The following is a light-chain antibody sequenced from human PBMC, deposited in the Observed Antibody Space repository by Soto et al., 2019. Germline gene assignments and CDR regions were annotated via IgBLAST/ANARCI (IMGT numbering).Light chain of an antibody. CDR1: SSDVGGDHY. J-gene: IGLJ1*01. Sequence: QSDLTQPASVSGSPRQTITISCSGTSSDVGGDHYVSWYQQHPGKAPKLMIYEGTTRPPGVSNRFSGSKSGNTASLTISGLQADDEADYYCISYTTSSTRVFGTGTKLTVL. V-gene: IGLV2-14*01. CDR3: ISYTTSSTRV. CDR2: EGT.